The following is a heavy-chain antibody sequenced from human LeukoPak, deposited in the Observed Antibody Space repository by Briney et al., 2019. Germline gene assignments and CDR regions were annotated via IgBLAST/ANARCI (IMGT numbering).Heavy chain of an antibody. Sequence: PGGSLRLSCAASGFTFSSYSMNWVRQAPGKGLEWVSSISSSSSYIYYADSVKGRFTISRDNAKNSLYLQMNSLGAQDTAVYYCARPATGYCSSAGCHWDSWGQGTLVTVSS. V-gene: IGHV3-21*01. CDR2: ISSSSSYI. CDR3: ARPATGYCSSAGCHWDS. CDR1: GFTFSSYS. D-gene: IGHD2-2*01. J-gene: IGHJ4*02.